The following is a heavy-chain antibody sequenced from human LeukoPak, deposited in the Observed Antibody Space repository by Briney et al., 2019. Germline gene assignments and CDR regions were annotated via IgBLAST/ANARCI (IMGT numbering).Heavy chain of an antibody. CDR1: GFTFSSYS. Sequence: GGSLRLSCAASGFTFSSYSMNWVRQAPGKGLEWVSYISSSSSTIYYADSVKGRFTISRDNAKNSLYLQMNSLRAEDTAVYYCARGAPSIAARGDYWGQGTLVTVSS. J-gene: IGHJ4*02. D-gene: IGHD6-6*01. CDR3: ARGAPSIAARGDY. CDR2: ISSSSSTI. V-gene: IGHV3-48*01.